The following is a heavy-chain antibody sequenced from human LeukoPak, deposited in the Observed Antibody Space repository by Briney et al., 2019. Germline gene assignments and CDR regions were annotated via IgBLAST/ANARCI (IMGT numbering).Heavy chain of an antibody. CDR2: INPNSGGT. CDR1: GYTFTGYY. D-gene: IGHD6-13*01. J-gene: IGHJ6*03. V-gene: IGHV1-2*02. CDR3: ARVIAAAATHYYYYYMDV. Sequence: GASVKVSCKASGYTFTGYYMHWVRQAPGQGLEWMGWINPNSGGTNYAQKFQGRVTMTRDTSISTAYMELSRLRSDDTAVYYCARVIAAAATHYYYYYMDVWGKGTTVTVSS.